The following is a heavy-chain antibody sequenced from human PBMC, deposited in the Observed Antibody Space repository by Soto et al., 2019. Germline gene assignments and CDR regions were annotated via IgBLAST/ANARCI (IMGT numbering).Heavy chain of an antibody. Sequence: SLTCTVSGDSIISSDFYWGWVRQPPGKGLEWIGSIFYLGSSYYNPSLKSRVTMSVDTSKNQFSLKLSSVTAADTAVYFCASGAMALWLRYFDWPIYYGMDVWGQGTTVTVSS. CDR1: GDSIISSDFY. D-gene: IGHD3-9*01. CDR2: IFYLGSS. CDR3: ASGAMALWLRYFDWPIYYGMDV. J-gene: IGHJ6*02. V-gene: IGHV4-39*01.